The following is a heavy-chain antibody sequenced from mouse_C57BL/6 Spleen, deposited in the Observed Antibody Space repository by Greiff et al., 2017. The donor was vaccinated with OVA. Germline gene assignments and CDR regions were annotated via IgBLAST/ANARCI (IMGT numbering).Heavy chain of an antibody. CDR3: TRNYYSNYVRAMDY. D-gene: IGHD2-5*01. J-gene: IGHJ4*01. Sequence: EVKLMESGEGLVKPGGSLKLSCAASGFTFSSYAMSWVRQTPEKRLEWVAYISSGGDYIYYADNVKGRFTISRDNARNTLYLQMSSLKSEDTAMYYSTRNYYSNYVRAMDYWGQGTSVTVSS. CDR1: GFTFSSYA. V-gene: IGHV5-9-1*02. CDR2: ISSGGDYI.